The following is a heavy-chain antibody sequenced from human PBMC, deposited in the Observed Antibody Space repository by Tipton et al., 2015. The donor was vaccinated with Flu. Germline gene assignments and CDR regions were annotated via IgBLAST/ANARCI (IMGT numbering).Heavy chain of an antibody. CDR3: ARGGGEAASN. D-gene: IGHD6-13*01. J-gene: IGHJ4*02. V-gene: IGHV4-34*01. CDR1: GGSFSGYY. CDR2: INPSGST. Sequence: TLSLTCAVFGGSFSGYYWSWIRQPPGKGLEWVGKINPSGSTNYNPSLKSRVTISVDTSKNQFSLKLRSVTAADTAVYYCARGGGEAASNWGQGTLVTVSS.